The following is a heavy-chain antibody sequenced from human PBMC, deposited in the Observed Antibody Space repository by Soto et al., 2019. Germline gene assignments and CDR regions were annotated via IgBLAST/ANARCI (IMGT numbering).Heavy chain of an antibody. CDR3: AKDIVVVVAATIDY. D-gene: IGHD2-15*01. CDR1: GFTFSSYA. V-gene: IGHV3-23*01. Sequence: EVQLLESGGGLVQPGGSLRLSCAASGFTFSSYAMSWVRQAPGKGLEWVSAISGSGGITYYADSVKCRFTISRDNSKNTLYLQINSLRAEDTAVYYCAKDIVVVVAATIDYWGKGTLVTVSS. J-gene: IGHJ4*02. CDR2: ISGSGGIT.